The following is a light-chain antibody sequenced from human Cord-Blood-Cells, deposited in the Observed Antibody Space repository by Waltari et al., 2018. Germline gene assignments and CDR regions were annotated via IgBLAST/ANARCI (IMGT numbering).Light chain of an antibody. J-gene: IGLJ1*01. V-gene: IGLV2-23*02. CDR1: SSDVGSYNL. Sequence: SALTQPASVSGSPGQSTTISCTGTSSDVGSYNLVSWHQQHPGKAPKLMIHEVSKRPAGVSSRFSGSKSVNTAAVTISGLQAEDEADYYCCSYAGSSTYYVFGTGTKVTVL. CDR2: EVS. CDR3: CSYAGSSTYYV.